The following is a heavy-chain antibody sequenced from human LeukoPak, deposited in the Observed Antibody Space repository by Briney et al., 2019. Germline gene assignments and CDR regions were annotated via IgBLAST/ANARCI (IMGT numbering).Heavy chain of an antibody. D-gene: IGHD3-16*01. J-gene: IGHJ5*02. V-gene: IGHV3-74*01. CDR1: GFGFSRYW. Sequence: PGGSLRLSCAASGFGFSRYWMHWVRQAPGKGLKWVSRINRDGSTTDYADSVKGRFTISRDNSKNTLYLQMNSLRAEDTAVYYCAKDDNYIRFFSWGQGTLVTVSS. CDR2: INRDGSTT. CDR3: AKDDNYIRFFS.